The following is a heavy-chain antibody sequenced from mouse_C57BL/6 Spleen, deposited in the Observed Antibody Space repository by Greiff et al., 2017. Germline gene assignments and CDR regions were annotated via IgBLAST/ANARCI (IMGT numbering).Heavy chain of an antibody. Sequence: QVQLQQPGAELVKPGASVKLSCKASGYTFTSYWMHWVKQRPGQGLEWIGMIHPNSGSTNYNEKFKSKATLTVDKSSSTAYMQLSSLTSEDSAVYYCARDKDGYEGGFAYWGQGTLVTVSA. J-gene: IGHJ3*01. D-gene: IGHD2-2*01. CDR3: ARDKDGYEGGFAY. CDR2: IHPNSGST. CDR1: GYTFTSYW. V-gene: IGHV1-64*01.